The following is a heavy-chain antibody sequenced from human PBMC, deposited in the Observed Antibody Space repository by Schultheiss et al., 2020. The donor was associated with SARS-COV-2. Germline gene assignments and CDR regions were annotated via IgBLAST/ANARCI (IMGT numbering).Heavy chain of an antibody. V-gene: IGHV3-30*07. J-gene: IGHJ3*02. CDR3: ASSIAVPADAFDI. D-gene: IGHD6-19*01. Sequence: GGSLRLSCAASGFHFFSYAFHWVRQAPGKRLEWVAVISYDGNNQYYADSVKGRFSISRDNSKNTLSLQMNSLRAEDTAVYSCASSIAVPADAFDIWGQGTMVTVSS. CDR2: ISYDGNNQ. CDR1: GFHFFSYA.